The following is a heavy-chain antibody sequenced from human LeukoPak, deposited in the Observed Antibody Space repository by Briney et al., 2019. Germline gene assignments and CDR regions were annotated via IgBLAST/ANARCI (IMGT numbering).Heavy chain of an antibody. CDR3: ARRYDYCDHFDY. Sequence: RGSLTLSCAASGFTVSNNHMIWVRQAPGKGLEWVSVIYSDGSTYYADSVEGRFTISRDNSKNTLYLQMNSLRAEDTAVYYCARRYDYCDHFDYWGQGTLATASS. V-gene: IGHV3-53*01. CDR2: IYSDGST. J-gene: IGHJ4*02. D-gene: IGHD4-17*01. CDR1: GFTVSNNH.